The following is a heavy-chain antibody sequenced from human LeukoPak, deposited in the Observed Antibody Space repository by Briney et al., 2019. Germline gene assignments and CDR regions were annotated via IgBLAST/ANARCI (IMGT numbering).Heavy chain of an antibody. CDR3: ARPDYDSSGTDY. CDR1: GGSISNTLYY. CDR2: IYYSRST. V-gene: IGHV4-39*01. J-gene: IGHJ4*02. D-gene: IGHD3-22*01. Sequence: SETLSLTCTVSGGSISNTLYYWAWIRQPPGKGLESIGSIYYSRSTYYSPSLKSRVTISVDTSKNQFSLKLSSVTAADTAVYYCARPDYDSSGTDYWGQGTLVTVSS.